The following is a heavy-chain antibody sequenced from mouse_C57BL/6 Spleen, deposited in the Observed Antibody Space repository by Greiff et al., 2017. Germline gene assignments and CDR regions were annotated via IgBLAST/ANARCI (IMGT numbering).Heavy chain of an antibody. CDR1: GYTFTSYW. J-gene: IGHJ3*01. CDR3: ARTGGVAY. CDR2: IDPSASYT. Sequence: QVQLQQSGAELVRPGTSVKLSCKASGYTFTSYWMHWVKQRPGQGLEWIGVIDPSASYTNYNQKFKGKATLTVNTSSSTAYMQLSSLTSEDSAVYYCARTGGVAYWGQGTLVTVSA. V-gene: IGHV1-59*01.